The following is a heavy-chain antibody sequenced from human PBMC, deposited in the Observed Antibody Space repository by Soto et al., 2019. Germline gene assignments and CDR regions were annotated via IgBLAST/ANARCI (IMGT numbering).Heavy chain of an antibody. V-gene: IGHV1-18*01. CDR3: ARDPTWGCSGGSCYPQYYFDY. D-gene: IGHD2-15*01. CDR2: ISAYNGNT. J-gene: IGHJ4*02. Sequence: ASVKVSCKASGYTFTSYGISWVRQAPGQGLEWMGWISAYNGNTNYAQKLQGRVTMTTDTSTSTAYMELRSLRSDDTAVYYCARDPTWGCSGGSCYPQYYFDYWGQGTLVTSPQ. CDR1: GYTFTSYG.